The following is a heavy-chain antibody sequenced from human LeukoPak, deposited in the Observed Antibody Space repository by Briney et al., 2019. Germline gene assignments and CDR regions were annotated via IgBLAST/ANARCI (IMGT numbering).Heavy chain of an antibody. V-gene: IGHV4-31*03. CDR1: GGSISSEGFY. CDR3: ARVVTSSLYFFDY. D-gene: IGHD2-21*02. J-gene: IGHJ4*02. CDR2: IYHSGRT. Sequence: SETLSLTCCVSGGSISSEGFYWSWIRQHPGKGLEWIAYIYHSGRTYYNPSLKSRLTISVDTSKNQFSMSLKSVTAADTAVYYCARVVTSSLYFFDYWGQGTLVSVSS.